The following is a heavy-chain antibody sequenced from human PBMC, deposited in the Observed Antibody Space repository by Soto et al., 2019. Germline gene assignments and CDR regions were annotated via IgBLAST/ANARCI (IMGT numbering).Heavy chain of an antibody. CDR3: TITTTIIVTLKVYFQH. CDR1: GGTFSSYA. D-gene: IGHD3-22*01. V-gene: IGHV1-69*01. J-gene: IGHJ1*01. Sequence: QVQLVQSGAEVKKPGSSVKVSCKASGGTFSSYAISWVRQAPGQGLEWMGGIIPIFGTANYAQKFQGRVTITADESTSTAYMELSSLRSEDTAVYYCTITTTIIVTLKVYFQHWGQGTLVTVSS. CDR2: IIPIFGTA.